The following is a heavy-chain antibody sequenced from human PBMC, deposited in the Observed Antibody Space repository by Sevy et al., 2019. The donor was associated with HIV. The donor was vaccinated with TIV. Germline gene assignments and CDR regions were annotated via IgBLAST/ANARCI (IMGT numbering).Heavy chain of an antibody. Sequence: ASVKVACKVSGHTLSEFAMHWVRLAPGKGLEWMGTFDPEDGKTLHTQKFQGRVTMTEDTSKDTAYTQLNNLRSEDTALYYCATTKDYYDSSGYPFDYWGQGTLVTVSS. D-gene: IGHD3-22*01. CDR1: GHTLSEFA. CDR2: FDPEDGKT. J-gene: IGHJ4*02. CDR3: ATTKDYYDSSGYPFDY. V-gene: IGHV1-24*01.